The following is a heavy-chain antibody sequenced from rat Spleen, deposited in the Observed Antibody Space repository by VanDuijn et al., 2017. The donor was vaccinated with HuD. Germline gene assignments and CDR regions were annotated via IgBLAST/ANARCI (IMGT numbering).Heavy chain of an antibody. CDR1: GFTFNKYD. D-gene: IGHD1-12*02. CDR3: ARHGYYYDGSYYFFDY. J-gene: IGHJ2*01. Sequence: EVQLVESGGGSVQPGRSLKLSCAASGFTFNKYDMAWVRQAPTKGLEWVASISSGGVNTYYRDSVKGRFTISRDNAKSTLYLQMDSLRSEDTATYYCARHGYYYDGSYYFFDYWGQGVMVTVSS. CDR2: ISSGGVNT. V-gene: IGHV5-25*01.